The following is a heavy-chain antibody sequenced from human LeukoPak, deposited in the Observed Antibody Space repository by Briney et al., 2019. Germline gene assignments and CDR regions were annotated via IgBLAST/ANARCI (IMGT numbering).Heavy chain of an antibody. V-gene: IGHV1-58*01. CDR3: AAVSGYSGYDTSFDY. D-gene: IGHD5-12*01. CDR2: IVVGSGNT. J-gene: IGHJ4*02. Sequence: SVKVSCKASGFTFTSSAVQWVRQARGQRLEWIGWIVVGSGNTNYAQKFQERVTITRDMSTSTAYMELSSLRSEDTAVYYCAAVSGYSGYDTSFDYWGQGTLVTVSS. CDR1: GFTFTSSA.